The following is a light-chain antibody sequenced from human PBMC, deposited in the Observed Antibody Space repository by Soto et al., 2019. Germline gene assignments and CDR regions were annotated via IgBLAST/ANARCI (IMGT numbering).Light chain of an antibody. CDR3: QQYGTSPWT. CDR2: IAS. J-gene: IGKJ1*01. V-gene: IGKV3-20*01. CDR1: QSVKSDY. Sequence: EIVLTQSPGTLSLFPGERATLSCRATQSVKSDYLAWYQQKPGQAPRLLIYIASRRATGIPDRFSGSGSGKDFTRTISRLEPEDFAVYYCQQYGTSPWTFGQGTKVEIK.